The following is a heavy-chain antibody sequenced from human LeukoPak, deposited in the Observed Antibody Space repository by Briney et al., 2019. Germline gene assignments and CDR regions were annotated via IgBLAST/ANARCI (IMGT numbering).Heavy chain of an antibody. CDR1: GFTFSSYG. CDR3: VKRSMTSKSNYYYDF. Sequence: TGGSLRLSCAASGFTFSSYGMHWVRQAPGKGLEYVSGISSNGGSTYYANSVKGRFTISRDNSKNTLYLQMGSLRVEDTAVYYCVKRSMTSKSNYYYDFWGQGALVTVSS. CDR2: ISSNGGST. J-gene: IGHJ4*02. V-gene: IGHV3-64*01. D-gene: IGHD6-6*01.